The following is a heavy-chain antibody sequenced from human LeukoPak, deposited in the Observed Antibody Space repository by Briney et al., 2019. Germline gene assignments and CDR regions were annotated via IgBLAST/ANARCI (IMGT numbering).Heavy chain of an antibody. J-gene: IGHJ4*02. CDR1: GYTFTSYG. D-gene: IGHD6-19*01. Sequence: ASVKVSCKASGYTFTSYGISWVRQAPGQGLEWMGWISAYNGNTNYAQKLQGRVTMTTDTSTSTAYMELSSLRSEDTAVYYCARASAIAVDGDYYFDYWGQGTLVTVSS. CDR2: ISAYNGNT. V-gene: IGHV1-18*01. CDR3: ARASAIAVDGDYYFDY.